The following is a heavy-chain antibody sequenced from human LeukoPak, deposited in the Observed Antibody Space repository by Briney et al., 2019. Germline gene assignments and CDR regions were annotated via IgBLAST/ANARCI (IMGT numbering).Heavy chain of an antibody. J-gene: IGHJ4*02. CDR1: GGPISTYY. D-gene: IGHD1-26*01. V-gene: IGHV4-59*01. CDR2: VYYTGST. CDR3: ARGDRDPSRPDY. Sequence: PSETLSFTCTVSGGPISTYYWSWIRQTPGKGLEWLGYVYYTGSTNSNPSLKSRVTISVDTSKNQVSLKLTSVTAADTAVYYCARGDRDPSRPDYWGQGTLVTVSS.